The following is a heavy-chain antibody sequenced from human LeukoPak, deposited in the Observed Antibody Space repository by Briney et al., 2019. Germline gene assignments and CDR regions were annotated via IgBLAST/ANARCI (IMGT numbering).Heavy chain of an antibody. CDR3: ARESGPFDY. J-gene: IGHJ4*02. D-gene: IGHD5-12*01. CDR2: ISGSGGST. V-gene: IGHV3-23*01. CDR1: GFTYSNYA. Sequence: GGSLRLXCAASGFTYSNYAMSWVRQAPGKGLEWVSVISGSGGSTYYADSVKGRFTISRDNSKKTVYLQMNSLRAEDTAVYYCARESGPFDYWGQGTLVTVSS.